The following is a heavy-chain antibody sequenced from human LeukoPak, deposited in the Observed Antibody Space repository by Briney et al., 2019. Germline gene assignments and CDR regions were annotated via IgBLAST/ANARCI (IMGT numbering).Heavy chain of an antibody. Sequence: GESLKISCXGSGYSFTSYWIGWVRQMPGKGLEWMGIIYPGDSDTRYSPSFQGQVTISADKSISTAYLQWSSLKASDTAMYYCARGPKYDFWSGYPYYFDYWGQGTLVTVSS. CDR2: IYPGDSDT. CDR3: ARGPKYDFWSGYPYYFDY. D-gene: IGHD3-3*01. V-gene: IGHV5-51*01. CDR1: GYSFTSYW. J-gene: IGHJ4*02.